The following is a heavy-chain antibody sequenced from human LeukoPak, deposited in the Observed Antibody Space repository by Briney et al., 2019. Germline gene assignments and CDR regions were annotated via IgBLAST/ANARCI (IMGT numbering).Heavy chain of an antibody. Sequence: SETMSLTCTVSAGSLSSYYWSWIRPPPGKGLEWIGYIYYSGSTHYNPSLKSRVTISVDTSKKQFSLKLSSVTAADTAVYYCARQVGLAAAGPPLAFDIWGQGTMCTVSS. CDR2: IYYSGST. D-gene: IGHD6-13*01. J-gene: IGHJ3*02. V-gene: IGHV4-59*08. CDR3: ARQVGLAAAGPPLAFDI. CDR1: AGSLSSYY.